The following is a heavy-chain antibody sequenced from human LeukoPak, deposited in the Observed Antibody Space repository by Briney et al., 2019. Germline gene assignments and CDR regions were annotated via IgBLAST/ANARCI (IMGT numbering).Heavy chain of an antibody. CDR2: IYYSGST. CDR3: ARLKSGVRGVIDY. V-gene: IGHV4-59*01. J-gene: IGHJ4*02. Sequence: SETLSLTCTVSGGSISSNYWSWIRQPPGKGLEWIGYIYYSGSTNYNPSLKSRVTISVDTSKNQFSLKLSSVTAADTAVYYCARLKSGVRGVIDYWGQGTLVSVSS. CDR1: GGSISSNY. D-gene: IGHD3-10*01.